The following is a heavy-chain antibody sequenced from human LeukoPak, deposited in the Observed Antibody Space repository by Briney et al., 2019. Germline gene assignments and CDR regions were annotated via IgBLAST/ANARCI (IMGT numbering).Heavy chain of an antibody. V-gene: IGHV3-21*01. CDR1: GFTFSSYS. CDR3: AREEGDYYYGMDV. J-gene: IGHJ6*02. Sequence: PGRSLRLSCAASGFTFSSYSMNWVRQAPGKGLEWVSSISSSSSYIYYADSVKGRFTISRDNAKNSLYLQMNSLRAEDTAVYYCAREEGDYYYGMDVWGQGTTVTVSS. CDR2: ISSSSSYI.